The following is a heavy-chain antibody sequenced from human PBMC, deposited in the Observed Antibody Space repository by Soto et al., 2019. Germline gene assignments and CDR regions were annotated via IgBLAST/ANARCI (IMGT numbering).Heavy chain of an antibody. Sequence: QVQLQESGPGLVKPSQTLSLTCTVSGGSISSGNYYWSWIRQPPGKGLEWIGFISYSGSTYYSLSLKSRVTISVDTSKNQFSLNLSFVTAPDTAVYYCSTMGTPATGLYYFDYWGQGTLVTVSS. CDR3: STMGTPATGLYYFDY. CDR2: ISYSGST. J-gene: IGHJ4*02. D-gene: IGHD5-18*01. V-gene: IGHV4-30-4*01. CDR1: GGSISSGNYY.